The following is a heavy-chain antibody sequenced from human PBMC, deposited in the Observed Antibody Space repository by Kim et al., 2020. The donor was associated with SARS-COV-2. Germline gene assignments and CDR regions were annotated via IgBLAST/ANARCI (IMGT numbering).Heavy chain of an antibody. D-gene: IGHD1-1*01. CDR1: GFTFSSYA. CDR3: AKDLLTLGDSMEPSKFDP. Sequence: GGSLRLSCAASGFTFSSYAMSWVRQAPGKGLEWVSAISGSGGSTYYADSVKGRFTISRDNSKNTLYLQMNSLRAEDTAVYYCAKDLLTLGDSMEPSKFDPWGQGTLVTVSS. V-gene: IGHV3-23*01. CDR2: ISGSGGST. J-gene: IGHJ5*02.